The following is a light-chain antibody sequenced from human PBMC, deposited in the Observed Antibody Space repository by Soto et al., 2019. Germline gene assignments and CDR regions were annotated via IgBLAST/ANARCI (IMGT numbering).Light chain of an antibody. CDR1: QSVSSN. Sequence: EIVMTQSPATLSVSPGERATHSCRASQSVSSNLAWYQQKPGQAPRLLIYGASTRATGIPARFSGSGSGTDFTLTISSLEPEDFAVYYCQQRSNWPPITFGQGTRLEIK. J-gene: IGKJ5*01. CDR3: QQRSNWPPIT. CDR2: GAS. V-gene: IGKV3-11*01.